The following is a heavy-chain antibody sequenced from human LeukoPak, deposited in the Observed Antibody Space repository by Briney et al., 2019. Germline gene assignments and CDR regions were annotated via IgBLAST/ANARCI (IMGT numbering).Heavy chain of an antibody. V-gene: IGHV3-23*01. CDR2: VSGYGAST. CDR1: GFTFSRYA. D-gene: IGHD3-10*01. J-gene: IGHJ3*01. CDR3: AKDRGHSVVDAFDF. Sequence: GGSLRLSCEASGFTFSRYAMSWVRQAPGKGLEWVSAVSGYGASTTYADSVKDRFTISRDNSKNMLYLQMNSLRGADTAVYYCAKDRGHSVVDAFDFWGQGTMVTVSS.